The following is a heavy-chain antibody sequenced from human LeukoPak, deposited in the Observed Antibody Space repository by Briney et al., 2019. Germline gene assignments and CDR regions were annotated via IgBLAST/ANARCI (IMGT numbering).Heavy chain of an antibody. D-gene: IGHD6-13*01. CDR2: INAGNGNT. CDR1: GYTFTSYA. J-gene: IGHJ4*02. Sequence: ASVKVSCKASGYTFTSYAMHWVRQAPGQRLEWMGWINAGNGNTKYSQKFQGRVTITRDTSASTAYMELSSLRSEDTAVYYCARGWSSSWYDGYYFDYWGQGTLVTVSS. V-gene: IGHV1-3*01. CDR3: ARGWSSSWYDGYYFDY.